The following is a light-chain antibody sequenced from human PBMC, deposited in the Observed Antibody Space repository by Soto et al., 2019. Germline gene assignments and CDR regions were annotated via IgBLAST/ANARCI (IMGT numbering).Light chain of an antibody. Sequence: QSALTQPASVSGSPGQSITISCTGTTSNVGTYKFVSWYQYHPGKAPKLIIYEGSKRPSGVSSRFSGSKSGNTASLTISGLQADDDGDYYCTSYTASSTLIFGGGTKLTVL. CDR2: EGS. V-gene: IGLV2-14*02. CDR1: TSNVGTYKF. J-gene: IGLJ2*01. CDR3: TSYTASSTLI.